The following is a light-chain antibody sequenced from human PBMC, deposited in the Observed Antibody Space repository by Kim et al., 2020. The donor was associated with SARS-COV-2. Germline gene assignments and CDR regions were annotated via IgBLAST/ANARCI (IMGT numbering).Light chain of an antibody. J-gene: IGLJ1*01. CDR2: DVS. CDR3: CSYAGTYTYYV. Sequence: QSALTQPRSVSGSPGQSVTISCAGTSSDVGSYNYVSWYQQHPGKAPKVMIYDVSKRPSGVPDRFYGSKSGTTASLTISGLQAEDEADYYCCSYAGTYTYYVFGAGTKVTVL. V-gene: IGLV2-11*01. CDR1: SSDVGSYNY.